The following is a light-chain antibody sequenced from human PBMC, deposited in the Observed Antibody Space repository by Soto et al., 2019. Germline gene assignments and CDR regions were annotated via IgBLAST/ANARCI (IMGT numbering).Light chain of an antibody. CDR2: AAS. CDR3: QQYYSYPLYT. J-gene: IGKJ2*01. V-gene: IGKV1-39*01. Sequence: DIQMTQSPSSLSASVGDRVTITCRASQSISTYLNWYQHKPGKAPKLLIYAASSLQSGVPSRFSGSGVGTDFTLTISSLQPEDFATYYCQQYYSYPLYTFGQGTKLEIK. CDR1: QSISTY.